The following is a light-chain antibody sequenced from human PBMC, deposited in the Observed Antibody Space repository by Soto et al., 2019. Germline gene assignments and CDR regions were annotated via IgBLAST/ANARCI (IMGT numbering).Light chain of an antibody. CDR1: QGISTH. V-gene: IGKV1-9*01. J-gene: IGKJ3*01. CDR2: HAS. Sequence: DIQLTQSPSFLSASVGDRVTITCRASQGISTHFAWYQQKPGKAPSLLIYHASTLQSGVPSRFSGSQSGTEFTLTISSLQPEDFATYYCQQFYSYPFTFGPGTKVDVK. CDR3: QQFYSYPFT.